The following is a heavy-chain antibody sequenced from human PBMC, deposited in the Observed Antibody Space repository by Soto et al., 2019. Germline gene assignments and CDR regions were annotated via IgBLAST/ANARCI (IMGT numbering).Heavy chain of an antibody. V-gene: IGHV4-39*01. J-gene: IGHJ5*02. CDR3: ARRDVMTTINWFDP. CDR2: IYYSGST. Sequence: SETLSLTCTVSGGSINSRSYYWGWIRQPPGKGLEWIGSIYYSGSTYYNPSLRSRVTISVDTSKNQFSLKLSSVTAADTAVYYCARRDVMTTINWFDPWGQGTLVTVSS. D-gene: IGHD1-1*01. CDR1: GGSINSRSYY.